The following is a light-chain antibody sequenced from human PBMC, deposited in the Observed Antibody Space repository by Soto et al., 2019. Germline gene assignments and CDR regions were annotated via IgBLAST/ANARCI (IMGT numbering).Light chain of an antibody. CDR1: SSNIGSNY. CDR2: RND. Sequence: QSVLTQPPSASGTPGQRVTISCSGSSSNIGSNYVYWYQQLPGTAPKLLIYRNDQRPSGVPDRFSGSKSGTSASLAISGLRSEDEGDYYCAAWDDSLSGVVFGGGTKVTV. CDR3: AAWDDSLSGVV. J-gene: IGLJ2*01. V-gene: IGLV1-47*01.